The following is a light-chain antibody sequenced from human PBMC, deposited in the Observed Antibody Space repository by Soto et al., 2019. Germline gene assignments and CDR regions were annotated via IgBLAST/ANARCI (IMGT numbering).Light chain of an antibody. V-gene: IGKV3D-11*01. CDR1: QGIGDT. CDR3: QHRSDWPIT. CDR2: DAF. J-gene: IGKJ5*01. Sequence: EVVLTQSPATLSVSPGEGVTLSCRASQGIGDTLAWYQHKPGQTPRLLIYDAFNRAAGIPARFSGSGSGTDFTLTISSLEPEDFAIYYCQHRSDWPITFGQGTRLEIK.